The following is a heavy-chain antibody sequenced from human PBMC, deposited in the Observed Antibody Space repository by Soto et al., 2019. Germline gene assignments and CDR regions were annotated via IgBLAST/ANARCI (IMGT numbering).Heavy chain of an antibody. CDR2: ISSSSSYI. Sequence: GGSLRLSCAASGFTFSSYSMNWVRQAPGKGLEWVSSISSSSSYIYYADSVKGRFTISRDNAKNSLYLQMNSLRAEDTAVYYCARDPGLLLSFDYWGQGTLVTVSS. CDR1: GFTFSSYS. D-gene: IGHD3-22*01. J-gene: IGHJ4*02. V-gene: IGHV3-21*01. CDR3: ARDPGLLLSFDY.